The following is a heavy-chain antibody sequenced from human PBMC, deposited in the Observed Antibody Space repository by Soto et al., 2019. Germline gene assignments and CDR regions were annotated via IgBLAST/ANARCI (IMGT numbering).Heavy chain of an antibody. CDR2: IYRTGST. J-gene: IGHJ4*02. D-gene: IGHD1-7*01. V-gene: IGHV4-4*02. CDR1: RGSFSNNW. Sequence: KTSETLSLTCAVYRGSFSNNWWTWVRQPPGQGLEWIGEIYRTGSTNYNPSLKSRVTISLDKSENQFSLKVTSLTAADTAVYYCASRDPGTSVDYWGQGTLVTVSS. CDR3: ASRDPGTSVDY.